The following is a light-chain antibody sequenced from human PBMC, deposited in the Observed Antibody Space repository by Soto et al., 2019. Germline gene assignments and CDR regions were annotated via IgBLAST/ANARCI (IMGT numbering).Light chain of an antibody. CDR3: QQYYSLPLT. V-gene: IGKV4-1*01. CDR1: QNVLYDSNNKNY. Sequence: DIVMTQSPDSLAVSLGERATINCKSSQNVLYDSNNKNYFAWYQQKPGQPPKLLFYWASTRKSGVPDRFSGSGSGTDFTLTISSLQAEDVAVYYCQQYYSLPLTFGGGTKVEIK. CDR2: WAS. J-gene: IGKJ4*01.